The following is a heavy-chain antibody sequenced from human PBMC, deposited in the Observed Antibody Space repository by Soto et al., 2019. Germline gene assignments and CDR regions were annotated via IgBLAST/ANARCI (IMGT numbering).Heavy chain of an antibody. V-gene: IGHV1-3*05. D-gene: IGHD1-1*01. CDR1: GYTFTSYA. CDR3: ASSRIQLEPYGMDV. Sequence: QVQLVQSGAEEKKPGASVKVSCKASGYTFTSYAIHWVRQAPGQRLEWMGWINAGNGNTKYSQKFQGRVTITRDTSASTTYMYLSSLRSEGTAVYDCASSRIQLEPYGMDVWGQGTAVTVSS. CDR2: INAGNGNT. J-gene: IGHJ6*02.